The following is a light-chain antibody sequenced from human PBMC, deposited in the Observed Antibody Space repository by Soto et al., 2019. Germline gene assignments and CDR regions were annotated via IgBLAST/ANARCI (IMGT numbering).Light chain of an antibody. V-gene: IGLV1-40*01. CDR3: QSYDNGLSGSIL. CDR1: SSNIGAGYD. J-gene: IGLJ1*01. Sequence: QSVLTQPPSVSGAPGQRVTISCTGSSSNIGAGYDVHWYQQLPGTAPKLLIYGNGNRPSGVPDRFSGSKSGTSASLAITGLQAEDEADYYCQSYDNGLSGSILFGTGTKLTVL. CDR2: GNG.